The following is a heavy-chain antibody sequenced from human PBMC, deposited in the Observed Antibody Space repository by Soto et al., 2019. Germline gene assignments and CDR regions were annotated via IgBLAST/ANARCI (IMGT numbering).Heavy chain of an antibody. CDR1: GFGKTGKY. V-gene: IGHV1-46*01. D-gene: IGHD6-13*01. Sequence: APVKPTSKAPGFGKTGKYMRSVQHYPKQGLEWMGIINPSGGSTSYAQKFQGRVTMTRDTSTSTVYMELSSLRSEDTAVYYCAREGWAAAAGTQYDYYYGMEVWGQGTTV. J-gene: IGHJ6*01. CDR3: AREGWAAAAGTQYDYYYGMEV. CDR2: INPSGGST.